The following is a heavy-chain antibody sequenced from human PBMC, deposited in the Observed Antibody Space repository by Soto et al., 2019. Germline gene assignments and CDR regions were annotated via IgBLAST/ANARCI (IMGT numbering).Heavy chain of an antibody. Sequence: GSLRLSCAASGFTFSSYGMHWVRQAPGKGLEWVAVIWYDGSNKYYADSVKGRFTISRDNSKNTLYLQTNSLRAEDTAVYYCARDLGFGPGSGSYLWGQGTLVTVSS. CDR2: IWYDGSNK. V-gene: IGHV3-33*01. D-gene: IGHD1-26*01. J-gene: IGHJ4*02. CDR3: ARDLGFGPGSGSYL. CDR1: GFTFSSYG.